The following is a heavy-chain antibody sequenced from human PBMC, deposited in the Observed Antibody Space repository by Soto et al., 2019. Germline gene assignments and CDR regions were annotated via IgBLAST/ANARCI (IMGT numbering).Heavy chain of an antibody. CDR3: ARVIRGVVNWFDP. Sequence: HLVQSGPEVKKPGASVTVSCKTSGDTFTNFGLSWVRQAPGHGLEWMGWIATYNSNRNYAQKFQGRLTLTTDTSTSTAYMELKSLGYDDTAVYYCARVIRGVVNWFDPWGQGTLVTVSS. J-gene: IGHJ5*02. V-gene: IGHV1-18*01. D-gene: IGHD3-10*01. CDR2: IATYNSNR. CDR1: GDTFTNFG.